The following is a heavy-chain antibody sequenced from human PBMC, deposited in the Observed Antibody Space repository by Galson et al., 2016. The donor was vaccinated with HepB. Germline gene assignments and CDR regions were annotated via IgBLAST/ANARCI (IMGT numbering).Heavy chain of an antibody. Sequence: SLRLSCAGSGFTFSHYWMSWVRQAPGKGLEWVANIKQDGSEKYYMDSVQGRFTISRDNAKHSLYLQINSLRAEDTAVYYCVREVGGSDKDYWGQGTLVTVSS. CDR2: IKQDGSEK. J-gene: IGHJ4*02. CDR1: GFTFSHYW. V-gene: IGHV3-7*04. D-gene: IGHD5-12*01. CDR3: VREVGGSDKDY.